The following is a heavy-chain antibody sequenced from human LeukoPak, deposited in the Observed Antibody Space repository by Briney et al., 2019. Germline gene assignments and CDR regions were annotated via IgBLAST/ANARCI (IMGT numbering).Heavy chain of an antibody. J-gene: IGHJ5*02. D-gene: IGHD1-26*01. CDR3: ARDNTVRWGS. Sequence: PGGSLRLSCAASGFSVSSSYMSWVRQAPGKGLEWVSVIHSGGATFYADSVKGRFTTSRDNSKNTLYLQMNTLSAEDTAVYLCARDNTVRWGSWGQGTLVTVSS. CDR2: IHSGGAT. V-gene: IGHV3-53*01. CDR1: GFSVSSSY.